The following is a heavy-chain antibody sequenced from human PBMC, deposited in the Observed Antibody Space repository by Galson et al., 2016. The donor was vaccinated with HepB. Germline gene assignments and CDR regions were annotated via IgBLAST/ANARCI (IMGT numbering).Heavy chain of an antibody. V-gene: IGHV3-23*01. CDR2: ISSSDGRT. Sequence: SLRLSCAASGFIFSSYAMSWVRQAPGKGLEWVSSISSSDGRTWYADSVRGRFTISTDNSKTTLYVQMNSLRVDDSAIYYCAKSQFALPGSGWFNAFDLWGQGTMVTVSS. CDR1: GFIFSSYA. J-gene: IGHJ3*01. CDR3: AKSQFALPGSGWFNAFDL. D-gene: IGHD6-19*01.